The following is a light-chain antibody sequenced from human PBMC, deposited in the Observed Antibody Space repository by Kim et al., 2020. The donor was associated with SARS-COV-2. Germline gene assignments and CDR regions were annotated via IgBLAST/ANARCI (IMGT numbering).Light chain of an antibody. Sequence: ATTSCPGGSCRDGGGYDVHSYQQLQATTANLLMFGNSSRPSGGPDRFSASKSGTSASLAITGLQAEDEADYYCHSYDSSLSGSGVFGTGTKVTVL. J-gene: IGLJ1*01. CDR3: HSYDSSLSGSGV. CDR2: GNS. CDR1: SCRDGGGYD. V-gene: IGLV1-40*01.